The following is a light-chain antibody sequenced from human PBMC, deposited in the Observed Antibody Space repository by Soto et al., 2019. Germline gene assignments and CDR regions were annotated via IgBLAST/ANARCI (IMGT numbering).Light chain of an antibody. CDR1: SSDVGRYTY. V-gene: IGLV2-14*01. CDR2: EVS. Sequence: HSVMTQPASVSRPPGQSITNYCTGASSDVGRYTYVSWYQLHPGKAPKLIIYEVSNRPSGVSTRSSGSKSGTAAYLTISGLRAEDDADYYCNSYTSSSAYVFGNRTKV. CDR3: NSYTSSSAYV. J-gene: IGLJ1*01.